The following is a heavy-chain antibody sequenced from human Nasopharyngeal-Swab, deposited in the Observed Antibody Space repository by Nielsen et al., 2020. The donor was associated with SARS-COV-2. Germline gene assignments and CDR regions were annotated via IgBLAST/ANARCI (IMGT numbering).Heavy chain of an antibody. CDR3: TRCGGSCYTGKDY. J-gene: IGHJ4*02. CDR2: IRSKGNSYAT. V-gene: IGHV3-73*01. Sequence: GESLKISCAASGFIFRDSAIHLVPQASEKGLEWVGRIRSKGNSYATEYAASVEGRFTISRDESKNTAYLQMNSLRTEDTAVYYCTRCGGSCYTGKDYWGQGTLGNVS. D-gene: IGHD2-15*01. CDR1: GFIFRDSA.